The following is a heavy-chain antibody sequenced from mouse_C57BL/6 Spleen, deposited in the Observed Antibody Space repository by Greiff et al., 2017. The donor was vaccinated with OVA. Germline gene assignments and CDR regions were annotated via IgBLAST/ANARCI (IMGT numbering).Heavy chain of an antibody. CDR3: ARWGLLEFAY. D-gene: IGHD2-3*01. CDR1: GYTFTSYG. V-gene: IGHV1-81*01. Sequence: QVQLQQSGAELARPGASVKLSCKASGYTFTSYGISWVKQRTGQGLEWIGEIYPRSGNTYYNEKFKGKATLTADKSSSTAYMELRSLTSEDSAVYFCARWGLLEFAYWGQGTLVTVSA. CDR2: IYPRSGNT. J-gene: IGHJ3*01.